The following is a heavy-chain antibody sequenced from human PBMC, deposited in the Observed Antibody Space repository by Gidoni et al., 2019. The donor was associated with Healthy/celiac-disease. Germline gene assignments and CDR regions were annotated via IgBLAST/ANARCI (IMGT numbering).Heavy chain of an antibody. Sequence: QVQLQQCVAGLFKPSATLSLTCAVYGGSFSGYSWSWIRQPPGKGLEWIGEINHSGSTNYNPSIKSRVTISVDTSKNQCSLKLSSVTAADTAGYYCAKGGRPYDYYYYMDGWGKGTTVTVSS. V-gene: IGHV4-34*01. CDR1: GGSFSGYS. CDR3: AKGGRPYDYYYYMDG. CDR2: INHSGST. J-gene: IGHJ6*03.